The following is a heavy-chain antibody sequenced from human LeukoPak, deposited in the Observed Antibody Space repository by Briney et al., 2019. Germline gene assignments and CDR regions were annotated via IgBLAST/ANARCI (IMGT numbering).Heavy chain of an antibody. CDR3: AKGDLSGGTCYFPY. J-gene: IGHJ4*02. D-gene: IGHD2-15*01. Sequence: GGSLRLSCAASGFTFTSYAMSWVRQAPGKGLEWVSVISGSGDSTYYADSVKGRFTLSRDNSKNTLYLQMNSLRAEDTAVYYCAKGDLSGGTCYFPYWGQGTLVTVSS. V-gene: IGHV3-23*01. CDR2: ISGSGDST. CDR1: GFTFTSYA.